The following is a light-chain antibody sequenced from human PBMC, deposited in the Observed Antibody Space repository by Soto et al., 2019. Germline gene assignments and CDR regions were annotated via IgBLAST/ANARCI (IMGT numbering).Light chain of an antibody. Sequence: EIVLTQSPGTLSLSPGERATLSCRASQSVSSSYLAWHQQKPGQPPRLLIYGASSRATGIPDRFSGSGSGTDFTLTISRLEPEDFAVFYCQHYDSLPIPFGQGTRLEIX. V-gene: IGKV3-20*01. CDR1: QSVSSSY. CDR3: QHYDSLPIP. J-gene: IGKJ5*01. CDR2: GAS.